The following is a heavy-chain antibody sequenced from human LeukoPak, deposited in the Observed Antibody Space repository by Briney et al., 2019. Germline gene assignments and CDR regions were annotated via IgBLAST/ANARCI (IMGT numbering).Heavy chain of an antibody. J-gene: IGHJ4*02. CDR3: ARVRYYDILTGYGDDIDY. CDR1: GYTFTSYD. V-gene: IGHV1-18*01. D-gene: IGHD3-9*01. CDR2: ISAYNGNT. Sequence: ASVKVSCKASGYTFTSYDISWVRQAPGQGLEWMGWISAYNGNTNYAQKLQGRVTMTTDTSTSTAYMELRSLRSDDTAVYYCARVRYYDILTGYGDDIDYWGQGTPVTVSS.